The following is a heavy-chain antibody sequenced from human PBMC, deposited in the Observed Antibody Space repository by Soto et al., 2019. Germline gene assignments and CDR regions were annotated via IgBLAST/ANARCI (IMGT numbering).Heavy chain of an antibody. CDR1: GFNFQDYA. CDR2: INGNRKKI. D-gene: IGHD3-16*01. Sequence: ESGGGLVQPGRSLRLSCAASGFNFQDYAMHWVRQAPGKGLEWVSGINGNRKKIDYADSVKGRFTISRDNSKNTLYLQMTSLSAEDTAMYYCARDGDVNTGFGKDYWGQGTLVTVSS. V-gene: IGHV3-9*01. CDR3: ARDGDVNTGFGKDY. J-gene: IGHJ4*02.